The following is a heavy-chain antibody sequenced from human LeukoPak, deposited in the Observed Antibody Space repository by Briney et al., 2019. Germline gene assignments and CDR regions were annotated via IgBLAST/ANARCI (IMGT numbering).Heavy chain of an antibody. J-gene: IGHJ5*01. Sequence: GRSLRLSCAASGFTFSSYGMHWVRQAPGKGLEWVAVISYDGTNKFYADSVKGRFTISRDNSKNTLFLQMNSLRAGDTAVYYCAKELDSTTWFDYWGQGTLVTVSS. CDR1: GFTFSSYG. D-gene: IGHD2-2*03. CDR2: ISYDGTNK. V-gene: IGHV3-30*18. CDR3: AKELDSTTWFDY.